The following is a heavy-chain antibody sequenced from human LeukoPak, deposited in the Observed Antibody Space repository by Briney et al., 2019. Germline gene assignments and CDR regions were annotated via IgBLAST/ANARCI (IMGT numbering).Heavy chain of an antibody. CDR2: ISWNSGSI. J-gene: IGHJ6*03. CDR1: GFTFDDYA. Sequence: PGRSLRLSCAASGFTFDDYAMHWVRQAPGKGLEWVSGISWNSGSIGYADSVKGRFTISRDNAKNSLYLQMNSLRAEDTALYYCAKDMGRYYYYYMDVWCKGTTVTVSS. V-gene: IGHV3-9*01. CDR3: AKDMGRYYYYYMDV.